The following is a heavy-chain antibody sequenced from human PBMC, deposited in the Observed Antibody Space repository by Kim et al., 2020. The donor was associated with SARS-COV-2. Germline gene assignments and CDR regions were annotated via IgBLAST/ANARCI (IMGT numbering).Heavy chain of an antibody. CDR1: GFTFSTHA. D-gene: IGHD3-10*01. J-gene: IGHJ4*02. V-gene: IGHV3-30*02. Sequence: GGSLRLSCAASGFTFSTHAMHWVRQAPGKGLEWVAFIHNIGSHISYPDSVKGRFIISRDNTKTTLYLQMNSLRPEDTAVYYCLADIGSRSFDRWGQGTLVTVSS. CDR3: LADIGSRSFDR. CDR2: IHNIGSHI.